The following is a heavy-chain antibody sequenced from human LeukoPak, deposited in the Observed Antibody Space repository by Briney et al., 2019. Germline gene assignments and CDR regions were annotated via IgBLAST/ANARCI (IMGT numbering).Heavy chain of an antibody. CDR1: GFTFSSYW. V-gene: IGHV3-7*03. J-gene: IGHJ6*02. CDR2: INHNGNVN. D-gene: IGHD3-16*01. CDR3: ARGGGLDV. Sequence: PGGSLRLSCAASGFTFSSYWMNWARQAPGKGLEWVASINHNGNVNYYVDSVKGRFTISSDNAKNSLYLQMSNLRAEDTAVYFRARGGGLDVWGQGATVTVSS.